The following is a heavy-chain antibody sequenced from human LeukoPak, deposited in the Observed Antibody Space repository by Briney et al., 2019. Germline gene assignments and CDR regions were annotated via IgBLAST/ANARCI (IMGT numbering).Heavy chain of an antibody. CDR1: GFTFSTYW. D-gene: IGHD1-14*01. J-gene: IGHJ4*02. CDR2: ISASSGTI. CDR3: ARDPKPDY. V-gene: IGHV3-48*04. Sequence: GGSLRLSCAASGFTFSTYWMSWVRQAPGKGLEWIAYISASSGTIYYADSVKGRFTISRDNARNSLYLQMNSLRAEDTAVYYCARDPKPDYWGQGTQVTVSS.